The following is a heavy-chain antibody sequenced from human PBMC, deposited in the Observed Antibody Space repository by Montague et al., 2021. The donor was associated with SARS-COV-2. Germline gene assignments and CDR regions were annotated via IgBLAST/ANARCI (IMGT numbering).Heavy chain of an antibody. V-gene: IGHV4-31*03. Sequence: TLSLTCTVSGGSISSGGYYWSWIRQHPGKGLEWIGYIYYSGSTYYNPSLKSRVTISVDTSKNQFSLWLSSATAADTAVYYCGRGISRWWAVDYWGQGILATVSS. CDR1: GGSISSGGYY. CDR2: IYYSGST. D-gene: IGHD6-13*01. J-gene: IGHJ4*02. CDR3: GRGISRWWAVDY.